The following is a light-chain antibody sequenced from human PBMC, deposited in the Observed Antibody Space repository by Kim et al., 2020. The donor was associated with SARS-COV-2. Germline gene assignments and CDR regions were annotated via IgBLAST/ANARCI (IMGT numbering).Light chain of an antibody. CDR1: WTRVGSHI. V-gene: IGLV1-44*01. CDR2: NDD. J-gene: IGLJ3*02. Sequence: GRRVTFSISESWTRVGSHIVSCFQRLPGTAPKLLVYNDDQRPSGVPDRFSGSRSGTSASLAISGLQSADEADYYCATWDNTLNAWVFGGGTKVTVL. CDR3: ATWDNTLNAWV.